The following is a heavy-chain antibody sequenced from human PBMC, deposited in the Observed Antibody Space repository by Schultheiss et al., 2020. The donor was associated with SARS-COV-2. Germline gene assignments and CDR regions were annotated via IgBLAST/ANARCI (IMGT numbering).Heavy chain of an antibody. V-gene: IGHV4-59*01. CDR2: IYYSGST. CDR1: GGSISSYY. CDR3: ARATRGDYRYYYYYGMDV. J-gene: IGHJ6*02. Sequence: SETLSLTCTVSGGSISSYYWSWIRQPPGKGLEWIGYIYYSGSTNYNPSLKSRVTISVDTSKNQFSLKLSSVTAADTAVYYCARATRGDYRYYYYYGMDVWGQGTTVTVSS. D-gene: IGHD4-17*01.